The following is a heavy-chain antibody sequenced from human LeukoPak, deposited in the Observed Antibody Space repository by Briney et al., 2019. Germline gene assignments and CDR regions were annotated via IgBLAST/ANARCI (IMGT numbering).Heavy chain of an antibody. CDR1: GFTFSSYG. V-gene: IGHV3-30*03. CDR2: ISYDGSNK. J-gene: IGHJ4*02. Sequence: GGSLRLSCAASGFTFSSYGMHWVRQAPGKGLEWVAVISYDGSNKYYADSVKGRFTISRDNSKNTLYLQMNTLRAEDTAVYYCASYCIVGAIAYFFDYWGQGTLVTVSS. CDR3: ASYCIVGAIAYFFDY. D-gene: IGHD1-26*01.